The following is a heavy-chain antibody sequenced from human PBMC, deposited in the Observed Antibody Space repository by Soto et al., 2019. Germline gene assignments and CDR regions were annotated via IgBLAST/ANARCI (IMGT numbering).Heavy chain of an antibody. D-gene: IGHD2-21*02. CDR1: GGTFSSYA. J-gene: IGHJ4*02. CDR3: ARSSVVVTALDY. Sequence: ASVKVACKASGGTFSSYAMHWVLQAPGQRLEWMGWINAGNGNTKYSQKFQGRVTITRDTSASTAYMELSSLRSEDTAVYYCARSSVVVTALDYWGQGTLVTVSS. V-gene: IGHV1-3*01. CDR2: INAGNGNT.